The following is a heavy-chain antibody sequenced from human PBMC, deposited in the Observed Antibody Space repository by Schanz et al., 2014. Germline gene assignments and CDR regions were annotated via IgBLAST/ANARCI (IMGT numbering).Heavy chain of an antibody. CDR2: INGDGSRT. V-gene: IGHV3-74*01. J-gene: IGHJ3*02. CDR3: AKSDAFDI. Sequence: EVQLVESGGGLVKPGGSLRLSCAASGFTFSTYWMDWVRQAPGKGLEWVSRINGDGSRTAYGDSVKGRFTISRDNAKNTLYLQMNSLRAEDTAVYYCAKSDAFDIWGQGTLVTVSS. CDR1: GFTFSTYW.